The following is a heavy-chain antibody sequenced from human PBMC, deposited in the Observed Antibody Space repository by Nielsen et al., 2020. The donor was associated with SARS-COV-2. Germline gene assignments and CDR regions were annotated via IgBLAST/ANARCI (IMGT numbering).Heavy chain of an antibody. CDR3: ARRHMIPFGAGTYHFDF. D-gene: IGHD3-16*01. CDR2: IYPAASET. Sequence: GESLKISCEASGFSFSSYCIAWVRQRPGKGLEWMSIIYPAASETKYSPSFQSQVTMSVDKSLRTAYLQWRTLKASDTAMYYCARRHMIPFGAGTYHFDFWGQGTLVTVSS. J-gene: IGHJ4*02. CDR1: GFSFSSYC. V-gene: IGHV5-51*01.